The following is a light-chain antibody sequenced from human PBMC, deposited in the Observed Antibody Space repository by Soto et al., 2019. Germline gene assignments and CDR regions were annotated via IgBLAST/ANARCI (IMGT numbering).Light chain of an antibody. CDR2: DAS. V-gene: IGKV3-11*01. CDR1: QSVSSY. CDR3: QQRRTWPPIT. J-gene: IGKJ5*01. Sequence: EIVLTQSPATLSLSPGERATLSCRASQSVSSYLAWYQQKPGQAPRLLIYDASNRATGIPARFSGSGSGTDFTLTISSQEPEDFAVYYCQQRRTWPPITFGQGTRLEIK.